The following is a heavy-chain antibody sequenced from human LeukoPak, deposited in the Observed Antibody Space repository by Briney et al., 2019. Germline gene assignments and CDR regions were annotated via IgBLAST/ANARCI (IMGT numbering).Heavy chain of an antibody. D-gene: IGHD2-2*01. CDR2: IYHGGST. V-gene: IGHV4-38-2*01. J-gene: IGHJ4*02. Sequence: SETLSLTCAVSGYIITSGYYWGWIRPPPGKGLEWIGSIYHGGSTYYNPSLKTRVTISVDTSKNQFSLKLSSVTAADTAVYYCARLYLRDHCSSTSCYGLYFDYWGQGILVTVSS. CDR3: ARLYLRDHCSSTSCYGLYFDY. CDR1: GYIITSGYY.